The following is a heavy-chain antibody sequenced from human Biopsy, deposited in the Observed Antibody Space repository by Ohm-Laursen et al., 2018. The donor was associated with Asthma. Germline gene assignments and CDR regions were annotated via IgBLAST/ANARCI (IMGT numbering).Heavy chain of an antibody. J-gene: IGHJ3*01. CDR1: GYNFISFA. Sequence: GSSVKVSCNASGYNFISFAIHWVRQAPGQRLEWMGWVNTGNGDTKYSQKFQGRVTITRDTSASTAYMELRCLRSEDTATYYCARTYYDFLTGQVKDVFGVWGQGTMVTVSS. V-gene: IGHV1-3*04. CDR2: VNTGNGDT. CDR3: ARTYYDFLTGQVKDVFGV. D-gene: IGHD3-9*01.